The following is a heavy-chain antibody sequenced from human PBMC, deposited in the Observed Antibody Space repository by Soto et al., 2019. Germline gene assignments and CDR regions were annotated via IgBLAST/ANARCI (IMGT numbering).Heavy chain of an antibody. CDR3: ARDRNDLSTGYSAIGGFDT. CDR1: GFDVSHNY. D-gene: IGHD3-9*01. CDR2: IYTAGDT. J-gene: IGHJ5*02. V-gene: IGHV3-66*01. Sequence: GGSLRLSCAASGFDVSHNYMSWVRQATGKGLEWVSNIYTAGDTYYADSVKGRFTVSRDRATNTVFLQMNSLRGDDSAIYYCARDRNDLSTGYSAIGGFDTWGQGTQVTVSS.